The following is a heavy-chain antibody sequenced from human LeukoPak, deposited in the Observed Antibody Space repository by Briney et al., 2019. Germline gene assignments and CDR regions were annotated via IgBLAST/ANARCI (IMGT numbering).Heavy chain of an antibody. CDR2: IWYDGSNK. CDR1: GFTFSSYG. D-gene: IGHD3-22*01. V-gene: IGHV3-33*06. CDR3: AKRDIDSSGYP. J-gene: IGHJ4*02. Sequence: GGSLRLSCAASGFTFSSYGMHWVRQAPGKGLEWVAVIWYDGSNKYYADSVKGRFTISRDNSKNTLYLQMNSLRAEDTAVYYCAKRDIDSSGYPWGQGTLVTVSS.